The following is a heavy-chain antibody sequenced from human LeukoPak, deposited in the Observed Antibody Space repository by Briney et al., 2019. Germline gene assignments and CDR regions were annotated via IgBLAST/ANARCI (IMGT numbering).Heavy chain of an antibody. CDR2: ISAYNGNT. Sequence: ASVKVSCKASGYTFTSYGISWVRQAPGQGLEWMGWISAYNGNTNYAQKLQGRVTMTTDTSTSTAYMELRSLRSDDTAVYYCARVSSGYGSGGFYYYYYMDVWGKGTTVTVSS. CDR3: ARVSSGYGSGGFYYYYYMDV. J-gene: IGHJ6*03. D-gene: IGHD3-10*01. V-gene: IGHV1-18*01. CDR1: GYTFTSYG.